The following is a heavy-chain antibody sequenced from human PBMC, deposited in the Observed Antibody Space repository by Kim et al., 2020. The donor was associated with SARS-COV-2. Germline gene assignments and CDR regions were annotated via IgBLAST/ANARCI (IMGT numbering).Heavy chain of an antibody. J-gene: IGHJ4*02. V-gene: IGHV3-7*01. CDR3: ARDPSNYGRGSYFDS. CDR2: IKQDGSDK. CDR1: GFTFSSYW. D-gene: IGHD1-26*01. Sequence: GGSLRLSCAASGFTFSSYWMSWVRQAPGKGLEWVANIKQDGSDKYYVDSVKGRFTISRDNAKNSLYLQMDNLRVEDTAVYYCARDPSNYGRGSYFDSWGQGTLVTISS.